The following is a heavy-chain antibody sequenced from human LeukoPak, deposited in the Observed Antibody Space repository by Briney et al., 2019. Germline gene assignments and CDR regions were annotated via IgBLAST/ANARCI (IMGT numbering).Heavy chain of an antibody. Sequence: SETLSLTCTVSGASISNYYWSWIRQPPGKGLEWIGYIYYSGSTTYNPSLKSRVTISVDTSRNQFVLKLSSVTAADTAVYYCAREAYNYGSGRGAFDIWGQGTMVTVSS. CDR2: IYYSGST. D-gene: IGHD3-10*01. V-gene: IGHV4-59*01. J-gene: IGHJ3*02. CDR1: GASISNYY. CDR3: AREAYNYGSGRGAFDI.